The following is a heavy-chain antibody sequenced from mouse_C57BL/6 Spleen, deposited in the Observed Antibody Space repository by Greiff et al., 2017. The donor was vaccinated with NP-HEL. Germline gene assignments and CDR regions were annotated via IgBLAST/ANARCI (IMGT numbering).Heavy chain of an antibody. CDR3: TKALTGTDPYFDY. D-gene: IGHD4-1*01. Sequence: EVQLVESGEGLVKPGGSLKLSCAASGFTFSSYAMSWVRQTPEKRLEWVAYISSGGDYIYYADNVKGRFTITRDNARNTLYLQRSRLKSEDTAMYYCTKALTGTDPYFDYWGQGTTLTVSS. V-gene: IGHV5-9-1*02. J-gene: IGHJ2*01. CDR1: GFTFSSYA. CDR2: ISSGGDYI.